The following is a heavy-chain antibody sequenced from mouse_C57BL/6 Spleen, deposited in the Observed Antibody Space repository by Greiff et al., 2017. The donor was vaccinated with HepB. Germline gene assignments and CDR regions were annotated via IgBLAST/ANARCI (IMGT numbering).Heavy chain of an antibody. CDR2: IHPNSGST. J-gene: IGHJ2*01. CDR3: ARRFITTVDYFDY. V-gene: IGHV1-64*01. D-gene: IGHD1-1*01. Sequence: QVQLQQPGAELVKPGASVKLSCKASGYTFTSYWMHWVKQRPGQGLEWIGMIHPNSGSTNYNEKFKSKATLTVDKSSSTAYMQLSSLTSEDSAVYYCARRFITTVDYFDYWVQGTTLTVSS. CDR1: GYTFTSYW.